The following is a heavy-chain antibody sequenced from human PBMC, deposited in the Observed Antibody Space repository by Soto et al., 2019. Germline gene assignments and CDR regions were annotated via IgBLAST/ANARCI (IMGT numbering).Heavy chain of an antibody. CDR1: GGSLSGYY. CDR3: ARGQEGVVATH. J-gene: IGHJ4*02. Sequence: QVQLQQWGAGLLKPSETLSLNCAVTGGSLSGYYWSWIRQAPGKGLEWIGEVKDGGHTNYSPSLRGXATXSXVQSNNQFSLRLNSVTAADTGVYYCARGQEGVVATHWDQGSLVTVSS. V-gene: IGHV4-34*01. D-gene: IGHD5-12*01. CDR2: VKDGGHT.